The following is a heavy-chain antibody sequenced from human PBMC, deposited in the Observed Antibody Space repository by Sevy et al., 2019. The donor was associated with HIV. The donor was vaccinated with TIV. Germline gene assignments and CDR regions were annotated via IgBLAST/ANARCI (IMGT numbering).Heavy chain of an antibody. J-gene: IGHJ4*02. D-gene: IGHD3-22*01. Sequence: GGSLRLSCAASGFTFSSYDMHWVRQATGKGLEWVSAIGTAGDTYYPGSVKGRFTISRENAKNSLYLQMNSLRAGDTAVYYCARARYYDSSGYYTYYFDYWGQRTLVTVSS. CDR3: ARARYYDSSGYYTYYFDY. V-gene: IGHV3-13*01. CDR2: IGTAGDT. CDR1: GFTFSSYD.